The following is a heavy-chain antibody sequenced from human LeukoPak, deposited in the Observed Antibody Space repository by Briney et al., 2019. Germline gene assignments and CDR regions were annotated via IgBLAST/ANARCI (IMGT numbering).Heavy chain of an antibody. D-gene: IGHD3-3*01. J-gene: IGHJ5*02. Sequence: SQTLSLTCTVSGGSISSGSYDWSWIGQPAGKGLEWIGRMYTSGSTNYNPSLKSRVTISVDTSKNQFSLKLSSVTAADTAVYYCARDVSADYDFWSGYPKNWFDPWGQGTLVTVSS. CDR3: ARDVSADYDFWSGYPKNWFDP. CDR2: MYTSGST. CDR1: GGSISSGSYD. V-gene: IGHV4-61*02.